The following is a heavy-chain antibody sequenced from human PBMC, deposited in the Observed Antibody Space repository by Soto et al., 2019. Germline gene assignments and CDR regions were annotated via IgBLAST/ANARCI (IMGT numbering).Heavy chain of an antibody. D-gene: IGHD1-26*01. CDR3: AKLNLGRVHFDY. J-gene: IGHJ4*02. V-gene: IGHV3-23*01. CDR1: GFTFISYS. CDR2: ISGSGDST. Sequence: GGSLRLSCAASGFTFISYSMSWVRQAPGKGLEWVSAISGSGDSTYYADFVKGRFTISRDNSKNTLYLLMNSLSAEDTAIYYCAKLNLGRVHFDYWGQGTLVTVSS.